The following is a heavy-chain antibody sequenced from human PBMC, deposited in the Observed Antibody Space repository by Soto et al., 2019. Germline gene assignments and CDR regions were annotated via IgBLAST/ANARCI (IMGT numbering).Heavy chain of an antibody. V-gene: IGHV3-21*01. CDR3: ARDRGYDAHDYYYNAMDV. Sequence: EVQLVESGGGLVKPGGSLRLSCIASGFTFRTYTMNWVRQAPGNGLEWVSGIRGFSPYTFYAASVEGRFTISRDNAKHSLYLPTNMLKAEDTAVSYCARDRGYDAHDYYYNAMDVWAQGTTVTVSS. J-gene: IGHJ6*02. CDR2: IRGFSPYT. D-gene: IGHD2-15*01. CDR1: GFTFRTYT.